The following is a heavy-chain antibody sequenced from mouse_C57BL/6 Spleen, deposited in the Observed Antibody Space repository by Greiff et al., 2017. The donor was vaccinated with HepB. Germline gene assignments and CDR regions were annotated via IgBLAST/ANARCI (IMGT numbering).Heavy chain of an antibody. CDR2: IYPGDGDT. V-gene: IGHV1-82*01. J-gene: IGHJ4*01. CDR1: GYAFSSSW. D-gene: IGHD2-2*01. Sequence: VQLQESGPELVKPGASVKISCKASGYAFSSSWMNWVKQRPGKGLEWIGRIYPGDGDTNYNGKFKGKATLTADKSSSTAYMQLSSLTSEDSAVYCCARPLLYYGYGYYAMDYWGQGTSVTVSS. CDR3: ARPLLYYGYGYYAMDY.